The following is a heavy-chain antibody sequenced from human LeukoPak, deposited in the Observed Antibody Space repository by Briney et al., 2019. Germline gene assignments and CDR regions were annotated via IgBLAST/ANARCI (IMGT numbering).Heavy chain of an antibody. V-gene: IGHV3-21*01. D-gene: IGHD4-11*01. Sequence: GGSLRLSCAASGFTFSSYSMNWVRQAPGKGLEWVSSISSSSSYIYYADSVKGRFTISRDNAKNSLYLQMNSLRAEDTAVYYCARGVTTRGYFDYWGQGTLVTVSS. CDR2: ISSSSSYI. CDR3: ARGVTTRGYFDY. J-gene: IGHJ4*02. CDR1: GFTFSSYS.